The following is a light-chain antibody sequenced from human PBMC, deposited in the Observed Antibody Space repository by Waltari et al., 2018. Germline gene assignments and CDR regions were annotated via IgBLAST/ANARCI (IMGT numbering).Light chain of an antibody. CDR2: GNS. CDR1: SSNIGAGYD. CDR3: QSYDSSLSGSV. V-gene: IGLV1-40*01. Sequence: QSGLTQPPSVSGAPGQRVTISCTGSSSNIGAGYDVHWYQLLPGTAPKLLIYGNSNRPSGVPDRFSGSKAGASASGAITGLQAEDEADYYCQSYDSSLSGSVFGGGTKLTVL. J-gene: IGLJ2*01.